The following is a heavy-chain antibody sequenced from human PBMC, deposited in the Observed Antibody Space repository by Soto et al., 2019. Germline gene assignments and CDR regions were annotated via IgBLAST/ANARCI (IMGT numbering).Heavy chain of an antibody. V-gene: IGHV1-46*01. J-gene: IGHJ1*01. CDR3: VRGYCTTSPCSGDFQF. CDR2: IHPSGDT. Sequence: SVKVSFRASGYKFTTYFIHWVRQAPGQGLEWMGMIHPSGDTGYAQKFRGRVTMTIDTSTTTAYMELRNLTSEDTAVYFSVRGYCTTSPCSGDFQFWGQGTLVTVSS. D-gene: IGHD2-15*01. CDR1: GYKFTTYF.